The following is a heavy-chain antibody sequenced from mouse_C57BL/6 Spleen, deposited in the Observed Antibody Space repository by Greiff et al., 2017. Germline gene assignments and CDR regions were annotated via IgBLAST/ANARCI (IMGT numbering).Heavy chain of an antibody. Sequence: EVKLEESGPGLVKPSQSLSLTCSVTGYSITSGYYWNWIRQFPGNKLEWMGYISYDGSNNYNPSLKNRISITRDTSKNQFFLKLNSVTTEDTATYYCAREGLYDGFLDYWGQGTTLTVSS. V-gene: IGHV3-6*01. CDR1: GYSITSGYY. CDR2: ISYDGSN. D-gene: IGHD2-3*01. J-gene: IGHJ2*01. CDR3: AREGLYDGFLDY.